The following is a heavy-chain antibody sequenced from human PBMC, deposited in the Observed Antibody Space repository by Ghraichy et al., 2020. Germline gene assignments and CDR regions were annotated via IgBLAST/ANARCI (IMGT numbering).Heavy chain of an antibody. CDR1: GGSIGRYY. D-gene: IGHD2-21*02. Sequence: SCSVSGGSIGRYYWSWIRQSPGKQLEWIGYIYYTGRTTYNPSLESRVTISLDTSRNQFSLSLTSLTTADTALYFCARSFLAVTATPFDFWGQGILVTVSS. CDR2: IYYTGRT. CDR3: ARSFLAVTATPFDF. J-gene: IGHJ4*02. V-gene: IGHV4-59*01.